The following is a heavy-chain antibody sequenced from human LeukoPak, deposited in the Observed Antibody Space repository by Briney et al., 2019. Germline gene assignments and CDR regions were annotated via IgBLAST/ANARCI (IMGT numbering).Heavy chain of an antibody. J-gene: IGHJ6*02. Sequence: HPGGSLRLSRAASGFTFSSYAMSWVRQAPGKGLEWVSAISGSGGSTYYADSVKGRFTISRDNSKNTLYLQMNSLRAEDTAVYYCAKALPGGYDYLYYYYGMDVWGQGTTVTVSS. CDR3: AKALPGGYDYLYYYYGMDV. D-gene: IGHD5-12*01. CDR1: GFTFSSYA. CDR2: ISGSGGST. V-gene: IGHV3-23*01.